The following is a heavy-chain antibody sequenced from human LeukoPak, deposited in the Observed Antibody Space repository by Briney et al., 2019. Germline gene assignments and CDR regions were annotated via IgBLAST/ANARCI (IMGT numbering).Heavy chain of an antibody. CDR2: ISGSGGST. V-gene: IGHV3-23*01. CDR1: GFXXXSYA. D-gene: IGHD3-3*01. Sequence: SGFXXXSYAMSWVRQAPGKGLEWVSAISGSGGSTYYADSVKGRFTISRDNSKNTLYLQMNSLRAEDTAVYYCANQDYDFWSGYYSNFYFDYWGQGTLVTVSS. J-gene: IGHJ4*02. CDR3: ANQDYDFWSGYYSNFYFDY.